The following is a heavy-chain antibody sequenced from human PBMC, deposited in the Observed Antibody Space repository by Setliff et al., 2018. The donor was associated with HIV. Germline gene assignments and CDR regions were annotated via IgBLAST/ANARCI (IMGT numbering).Heavy chain of an antibody. CDR2: IIPIFGTT. J-gene: IGHJ6*02. D-gene: IGHD6-6*01. CDR1: GYTFTSYG. Sequence: GASVKVSCKASGYTFTSYGISWVRQAPGQGLEWMGGIIPIFGTTSCAQKFQGRVTITADESTSTAYMELSSLRSEDTAVYYCARVRSSSSWLLLNYGMDVWGQGTTVTVSS. CDR3: ARVRSSSSWLLLNYGMDV. V-gene: IGHV1-69*13.